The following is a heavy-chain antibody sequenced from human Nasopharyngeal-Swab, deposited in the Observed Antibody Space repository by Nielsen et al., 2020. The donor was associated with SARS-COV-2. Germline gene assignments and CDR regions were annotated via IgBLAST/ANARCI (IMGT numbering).Heavy chain of an antibody. CDR2: VVYSGRT. V-gene: IGHV4-61*08. CDR3: ARTTTTTPFDS. Sequence: SETLSLTCTVSGGSISSGGYSWSWIRQPPGKGLEWIGYVVYSGRTNYNPSLKSRVTISVDTSKDQFSLKLNSVTAADTAMYFCARTTTTTPFDSWGQGTLVAVSS. CDR1: GGSISSGGYS. D-gene: IGHD1-1*01. J-gene: IGHJ4*02.